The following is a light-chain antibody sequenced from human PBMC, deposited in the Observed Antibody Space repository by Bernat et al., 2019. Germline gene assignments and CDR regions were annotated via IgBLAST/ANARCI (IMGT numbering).Light chain of an antibody. CDR3: QQYGSSHRIT. CDR2: VAS. J-gene: IGKJ5*01. CDR1: ESVGSSY. V-gene: IGKV3-20*01. Sequence: EIVLTQSPGTLSLSPGERATLSCRASESVGSSYLAWYQQKPGQAPRLLIYVASSRATGIPDRFSGSGSGTDFTLTISRLEPEDFAVYYCQQYGSSHRITFGQGTRLEIK.